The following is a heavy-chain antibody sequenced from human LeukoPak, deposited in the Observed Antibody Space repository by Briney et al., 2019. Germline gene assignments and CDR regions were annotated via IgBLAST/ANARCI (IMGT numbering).Heavy chain of an antibody. CDR3: AKDRGGYSYEEYYYYYGMDV. J-gene: IGHJ6*02. D-gene: IGHD5-18*01. V-gene: IGHV3-23*01. CDR2: ISGSGGST. CDR1: GFTFSSYA. Sequence: PGGSLRLSCAASGFTFSSYATSWVRQAPGKGLEWVSAISGSGGSTYYADSVKGRFTISRDNSKNTLYLQMNSLRAEDTAVYYCAKDRGGYSYEEYYYYYGMDVWGQGTTVTVSS.